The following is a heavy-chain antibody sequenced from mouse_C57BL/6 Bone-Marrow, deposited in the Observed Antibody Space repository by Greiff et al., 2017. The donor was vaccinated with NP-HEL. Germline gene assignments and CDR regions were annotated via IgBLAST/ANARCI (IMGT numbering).Heavy chain of an antibody. CDR2: ISSGGSYT. Sequence: EVQRVESGGDLVKPGGSLKLSCAASGFTFSSYGMSWVRQTPDKRLEWVATISSGGSYTYYPDSVKGRFTISRDNAKNTLYLQMSSLKSEDTAMYYCARHNRWLPAMDYWGQGTSVTVSS. J-gene: IGHJ4*01. D-gene: IGHD2-3*01. V-gene: IGHV5-6*01. CDR3: ARHNRWLPAMDY. CDR1: GFTFSSYG.